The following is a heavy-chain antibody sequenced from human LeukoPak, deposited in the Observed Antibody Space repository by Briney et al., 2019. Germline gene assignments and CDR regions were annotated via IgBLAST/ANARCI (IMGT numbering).Heavy chain of an antibody. CDR1: GFTFSSYG. J-gene: IGHJ6*02. D-gene: IGHD3-3*01. CDR3: AKGRGSYDFWSGNYYGMDV. Sequence: GGSLRLSCAASGFTFSSYGMHWVRQAPGKGLEWVAVISYDGSNKYYADSVKGRFTISRDNSKNTLYLQMNSQRAEDTAVYYCAKGRGSYDFWSGNYYGMDVWGQGTTVTVSS. V-gene: IGHV3-30*18. CDR2: ISYDGSNK.